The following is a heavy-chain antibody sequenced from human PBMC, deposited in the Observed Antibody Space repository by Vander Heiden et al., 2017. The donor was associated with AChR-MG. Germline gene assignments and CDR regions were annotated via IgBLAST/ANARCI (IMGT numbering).Heavy chain of an antibody. Sequence: QVQLQQWGAGLLKPSETLSPTCAVYGGSFRGYYRSCIRQTPGKGLEWIGEINQRGSTNYTPYLKSRVTISVDTSKNQFSLKLSSVTAADTAVYYCARGRYCSSTSCYRYNYYYYYYMDVWGKGTTVTVSS. CDR2: INQRGST. V-gene: IGHV4-34*01. CDR3: ARGRYCSSTSCYRYNYYYYYYMDV. J-gene: IGHJ6*03. D-gene: IGHD2-2*02. CDR1: GGSFRGYY.